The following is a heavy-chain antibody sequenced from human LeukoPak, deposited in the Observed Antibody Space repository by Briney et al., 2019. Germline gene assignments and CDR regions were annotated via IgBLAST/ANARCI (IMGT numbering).Heavy chain of an antibody. CDR3: ARSAGDYYYYYMDV. V-gene: IGHV1-46*01. Sequence: GASVKVSCKASGYTFTGYYMHWVRQAPGQGLEWMGIINPSGGSTSYAKKFRGRVTMTRDTSTSTVYMELSSLRSEDTAVYYCARSAGDYYYYYMDVWGKGTTVTVSS. CDR1: GYTFTGYY. J-gene: IGHJ6*03. D-gene: IGHD3-10*01. CDR2: INPSGGST.